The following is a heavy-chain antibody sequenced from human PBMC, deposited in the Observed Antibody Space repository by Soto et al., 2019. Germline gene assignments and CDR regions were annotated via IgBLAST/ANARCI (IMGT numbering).Heavy chain of an antibody. Sequence: QVQLVESGGGVVQPGRSMRLSCAASGFTFSSYGMHWVRQAPGKGLEWVAVIWYDGSNKYYADSVKGRFTISRDNSKNTLYLQMNSLRAEATAVYYCARDLEVAGFDYWGQGTLVTVSS. V-gene: IGHV3-33*01. CDR1: GFTFSSYG. CDR3: ARDLEVAGFDY. CDR2: IWYDGSNK. J-gene: IGHJ4*02. D-gene: IGHD6-19*01.